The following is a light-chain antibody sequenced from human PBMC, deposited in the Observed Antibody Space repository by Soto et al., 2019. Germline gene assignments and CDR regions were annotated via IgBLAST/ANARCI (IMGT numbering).Light chain of an antibody. V-gene: IGLV2-14*01. CDR2: DVS. J-gene: IGLJ1*01. CDR3: SSYTSSSTLIYV. Sequence: QSALTQPASVSGSPGQSITISCTGTSSDVGGYNYVSWYQQHPGKAPKLMIYDVSNRPSGVSNRVSGSKSGNTASLTISGLQDEDEADYYCSSYTSSSTLIYVFGTGTKLTVL. CDR1: SSDVGGYNY.